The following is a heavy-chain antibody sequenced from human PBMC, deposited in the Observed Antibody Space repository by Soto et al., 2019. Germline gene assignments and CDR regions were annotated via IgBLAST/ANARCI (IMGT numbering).Heavy chain of an antibody. CDR1: GFTFSTSG. V-gene: IGHV3-30*18. J-gene: IGHJ5*02. D-gene: IGHD6-13*01. CDR3: AKDWGSSGWYNWFEP. CDR2: ISHDGSVT. Sequence: QVQMVESGGGVVQPGTSLRLSCATSGFTFSTSGMHWVRQAPGKGLEWVAMISHDGSVTYYTDSVQGRFTISRDTPKNTLYLQMNSLRDADTAIYYCAKDWGSSGWYNWFEPWGQGTRVSVS.